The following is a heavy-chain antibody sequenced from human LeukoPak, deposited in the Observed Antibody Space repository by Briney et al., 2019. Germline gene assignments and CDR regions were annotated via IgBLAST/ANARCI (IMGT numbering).Heavy chain of an antibody. Sequence: SETLSLTCTVSGGSISSHYWSWIRQPAGKGLEWIGRIYSTGNTNYNPSLNSRVTISVDTSKNQFSLKLTSVTAADTAVYCCARVLTAVAGPYCFDFWGQGTLVTVSS. J-gene: IGHJ4*02. CDR1: GGSISSHY. D-gene: IGHD6-19*01. V-gene: IGHV4-4*07. CDR2: IYSTGNT. CDR3: ARVLTAVAGPYCFDF.